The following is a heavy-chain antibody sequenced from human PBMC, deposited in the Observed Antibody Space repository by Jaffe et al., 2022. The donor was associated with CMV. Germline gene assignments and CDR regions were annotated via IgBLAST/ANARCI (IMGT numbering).Heavy chain of an antibody. V-gene: IGHV3-15*01. J-gene: IGHJ3*02. CDR1: GFTFSNAW. D-gene: IGHD3-22*01. CDR3: TTDWDLYYYDSMADAFDI. Sequence: EVQLVESGGGLVKPGGSLRLSCAASGFTFSNAWMSWVRQAPGKGLEWVGRIKSKTDGGTTDYAAPVKGRFTISRDDSKNTLYLQMNSLKTEDTAVYYCTTDWDLYYYDSMADAFDIWGQGTMVTVSS. CDR2: IKSKTDGGTT.